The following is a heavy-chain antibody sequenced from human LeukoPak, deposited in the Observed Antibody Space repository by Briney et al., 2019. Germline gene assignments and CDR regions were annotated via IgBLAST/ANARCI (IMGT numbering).Heavy chain of an antibody. CDR1: GFTFSSYE. CDR3: ARDRWFDP. Sequence: GGSLRLSCAASGFTFSSYELHWVRQAPGKGLEWVSFISGSGDSIYYADSVKGRFTISRENAKNSLYLQMNSLRAEDTAVYFCARDRWFDPWGQGTLVTVSS. V-gene: IGHV3-48*03. J-gene: IGHJ5*02. CDR2: ISGSGDSI.